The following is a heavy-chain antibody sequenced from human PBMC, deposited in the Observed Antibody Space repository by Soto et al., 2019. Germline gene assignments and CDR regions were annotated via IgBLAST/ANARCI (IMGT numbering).Heavy chain of an antibody. J-gene: IGHJ4*02. Sequence: GASVKVSCKASGGTFSSYAISWVRQAPGQGLEWMGGIIPIFGTANYAQKFQGRVTITADESTRTVYMELSSLKSQDTALYYCARDSGAKLSSSWGQGTLVTV. CDR3: ARDSGAKLSSS. D-gene: IGHD6-13*01. CDR1: GGTFSSYA. CDR2: IIPIFGTA. V-gene: IGHV1-69*13.